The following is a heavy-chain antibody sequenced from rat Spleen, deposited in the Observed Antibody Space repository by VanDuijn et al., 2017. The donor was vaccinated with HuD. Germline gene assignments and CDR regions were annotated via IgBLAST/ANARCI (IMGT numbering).Heavy chain of an antibody. D-gene: IGHD1-8*01. J-gene: IGHJ2*01. CDR2: ISPSGGST. Sequence: EVQLVESGGGLVRPGRSLKLSCAASGFTFSNYDMAWVRQAPTKGLEWVASISPSGGSTYYRDSVKGRFTVSRDNAKSTLYLQMDSLRSEDTATYYCARHRYKRTVAAVDYWGQGVMVTVSS. CDR1: GFTFSNYD. CDR3: ARHRYKRTVAAVDY. V-gene: IGHV5-25*01.